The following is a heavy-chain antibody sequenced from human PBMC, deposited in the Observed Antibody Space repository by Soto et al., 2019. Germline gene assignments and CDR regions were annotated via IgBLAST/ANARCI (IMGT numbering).Heavy chain of an antibody. CDR3: ARSAVGATKPAFDY. V-gene: IGHV4-59*08. Sequence: SETLSLTCTVSGGSISSDYYSWSRQPPGKGLEWIGYIYYSGSTYYNPSLKSRVTISVDTSKNQFSLKLSSVTAADTAVYYCARSAVGATKPAFDYWGQGTLVTVSS. D-gene: IGHD1-26*01. CDR2: IYYSGST. CDR1: GGSISSDY. J-gene: IGHJ4*02.